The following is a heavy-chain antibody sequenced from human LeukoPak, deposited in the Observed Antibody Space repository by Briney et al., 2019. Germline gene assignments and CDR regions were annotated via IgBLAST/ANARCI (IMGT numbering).Heavy chain of an antibody. V-gene: IGHV1-2*02. CDR1: GYTFTGYY. J-gene: IGHJ4*02. Sequence: ASVKVSCKASGYTFTGYYMHWVRQAPGQGLEWMGWINPNSGGTNYAQKFQGRVTMTRDTSISTAYMELSSLRSEDTAVYYCASGYSSSWYGSGWYSVDYWGQGTLVTVSS. CDR2: INPNSGGT. D-gene: IGHD6-13*01. CDR3: ASGYSSSWYGSGWYSVDY.